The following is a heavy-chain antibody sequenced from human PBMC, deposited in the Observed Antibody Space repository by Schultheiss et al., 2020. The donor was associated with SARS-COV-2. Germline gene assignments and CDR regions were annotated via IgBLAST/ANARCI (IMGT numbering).Heavy chain of an antibody. Sequence: GESLKISCAASGFTFSSYEMNWVRQAPGKGLEWVSYISSSGSTKYYADSVKGRFTIFRDNAKNSLYLQMNSLRAEDTAVYYCAREIRGYSGYDHAFDIWGQGTMVTVSS. J-gene: IGHJ3*02. CDR2: ISSSGSTK. CDR3: AREIRGYSGYDHAFDI. D-gene: IGHD5-12*01. V-gene: IGHV3-48*03. CDR1: GFTFSSYE.